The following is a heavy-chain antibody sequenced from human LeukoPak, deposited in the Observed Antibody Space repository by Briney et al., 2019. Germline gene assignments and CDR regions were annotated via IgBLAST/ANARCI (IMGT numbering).Heavy chain of an antibody. J-gene: IGHJ4*02. CDR3: ANSPDVVDY. V-gene: IGHV3-23*01. D-gene: IGHD2-15*01. CDR1: GGSISSSSYY. CDR2: ISGSGGST. Sequence: ETLSLTCTVSGGSISSSSYYWGWIRQAPGKGLEWVSAISGSGGSTYYADSVKGRFTISRDNSKNTLYLQMNSLRAEDTAVYYCANSPDVVDYWGQGTLVTVSS.